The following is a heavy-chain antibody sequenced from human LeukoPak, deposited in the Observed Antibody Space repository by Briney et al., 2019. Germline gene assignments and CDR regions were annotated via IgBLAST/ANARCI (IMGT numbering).Heavy chain of an antibody. D-gene: IGHD3-10*01. CDR3: ARDDGLLWFGEPHAY. V-gene: IGHV3-7*01. Sequence: GSLRLSFSASGFTFSSYWMSWVRQAPGKGLEWVANIKQDGSEKYYVDSVKGRFTISRDNAKNSLYLQMNSLRAEDTAVYYCARDDGLLWFGEPHAYWGQGTLVTVSS. J-gene: IGHJ4*02. CDR2: IKQDGSEK. CDR1: GFTFSSYW.